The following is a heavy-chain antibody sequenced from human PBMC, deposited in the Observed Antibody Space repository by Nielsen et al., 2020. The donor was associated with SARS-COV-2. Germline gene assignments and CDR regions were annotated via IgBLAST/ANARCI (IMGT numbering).Heavy chain of an antibody. CDR3: ARGAGNSWEYWYFDL. V-gene: IGHV4-61*02. Sequence: SETLSLTCTVSGGSISSGSYYWSWIRQPAGKGLEWIGRIYTSGSTNYNPSLKSRVTISVDTSKNQFSLKLSSVTAADTAVYYCARGAGNSWEYWYFDLWGRGTLVTVSP. J-gene: IGHJ2*01. CDR2: IYTSGST. D-gene: IGHD6-13*01. CDR1: GGSISSGSYY.